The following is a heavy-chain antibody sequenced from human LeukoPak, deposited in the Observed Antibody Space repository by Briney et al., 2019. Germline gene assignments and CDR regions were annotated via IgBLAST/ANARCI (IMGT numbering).Heavy chain of an antibody. V-gene: IGHV3-23*01. D-gene: IGHD3-10*01. CDR2: ISASGGST. CDR1: RFTFINYG. J-gene: IGHJ5*02. CDR3: ATGPNFGVLRS. Sequence: PGGSLRLSCAASRFTFINYGMTWVRQAPGKGLEWVSGISASGGSTYYADSVKGRFTISRDNSKNTLYLQMNSLRAEDTAVYYCATGPNFGVLRSWGQGTLVTVSS.